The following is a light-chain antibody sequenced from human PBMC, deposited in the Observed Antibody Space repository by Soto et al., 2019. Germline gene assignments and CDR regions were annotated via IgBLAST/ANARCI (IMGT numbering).Light chain of an antibody. CDR1: QSLSSY. CDR3: QQSYTTT. V-gene: IGKV1-39*01. J-gene: IGKJ2*01. Sequence: SSLSASIGDRVTITCRASQSLSSYLHWYQQKPGKAPKLLIYAASSVQRGVASKFSGSGSRKDFTLIISSLQPEDFPTYYYQQSYTTTFGQGSKVDIK. CDR2: AAS.